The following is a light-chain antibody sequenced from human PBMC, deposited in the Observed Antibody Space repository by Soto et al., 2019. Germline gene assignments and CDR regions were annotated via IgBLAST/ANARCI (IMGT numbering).Light chain of an antibody. CDR2: AAS. CDR3: QQYYSYPRT. V-gene: IGKV1-8*01. J-gene: IGKJ2*01. CDR1: QGISSY. Sequence: AIRMTQSPSSFSASTGDRVTITCRASQGISSYLAWYPQKPGKAPKLLIYAASTLQSGVPSRFSGSGSGTHFTLTISCLQSEDFATYYCQQYYSYPRTFGQGTKLEIK.